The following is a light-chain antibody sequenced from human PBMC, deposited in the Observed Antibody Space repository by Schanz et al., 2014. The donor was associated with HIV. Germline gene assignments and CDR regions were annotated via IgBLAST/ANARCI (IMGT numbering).Light chain of an antibody. J-gene: IGKJ1*01. CDR1: QNVRTN. CDR3: QQRNTWPRT. Sequence: EIVMTQSPAILSVSPGERATLSCRASQNVRTNLAWYQQKLGQAPRLLISDTSTRALGIPPRFSGSGYGTDFTLTISSLESEDFAFYYCQQRNTWPRTFGQGTKVEV. V-gene: IGKV3D-15*01. CDR2: DTS.